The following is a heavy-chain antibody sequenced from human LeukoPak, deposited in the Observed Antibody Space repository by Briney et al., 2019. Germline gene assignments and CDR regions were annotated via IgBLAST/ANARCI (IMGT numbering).Heavy chain of an antibody. D-gene: IGHD6-13*01. V-gene: IGHV1-18*01. Sequence: ASVKVSCKASGGTFSSYAISWVRPAPGQGLEWMGWISAYNGNTNYAQKLQGRVTMTTDTSTSTAYMELRSLRSDDTAVYYCARRRESPSSPSAYAFDIWGQGTMVTVSS. CDR1: GGTFSSYA. CDR2: ISAYNGNT. J-gene: IGHJ3*02. CDR3: ARRRESPSSPSAYAFDI.